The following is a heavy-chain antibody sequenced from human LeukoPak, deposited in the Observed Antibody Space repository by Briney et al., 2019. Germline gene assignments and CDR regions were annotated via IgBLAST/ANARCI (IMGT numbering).Heavy chain of an antibody. D-gene: IGHD6-13*01. CDR1: GCTFSDYD. CDR2: ISSSCSTI. CDR3: AREGGIAAAGGSSVDY. J-gene: IGHJ4*02. V-gene: IGHV3-11*01. Sequence: PGGSLRLSCAASGCTFSDYDMSWVRQAPGKGLEWVSYISSSCSTIYYAESVKGRVTISRDNAKNSLYLEMNSLRAEDTAVYYCAREGGIAAAGGSSVDYWGQGTLVTVSS.